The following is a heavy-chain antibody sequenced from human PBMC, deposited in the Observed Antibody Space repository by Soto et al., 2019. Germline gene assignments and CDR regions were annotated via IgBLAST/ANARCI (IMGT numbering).Heavy chain of an antibody. CDR2: IYYSGST. J-gene: IGHJ4*02. D-gene: IGHD3-16*02. CDR1: GGSISSSSYY. CDR3: ARHAHTRESYVWGSYRSYYFDY. Sequence: QLQLQESGPGLVKPSETLSLTCTVSGGSISSSSYYWGWIRQPPGKGLEWIGSIYYSGSTYYNPSLKSRVTISVDTSKNQFSLKLSSVTAADTAVYYCARHAHTRESYVWGSYRSYYFDYWGQGTLVTVSS. V-gene: IGHV4-39*01.